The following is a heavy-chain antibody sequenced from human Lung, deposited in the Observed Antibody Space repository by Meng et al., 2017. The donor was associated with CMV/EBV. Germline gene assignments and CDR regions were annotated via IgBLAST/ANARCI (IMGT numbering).Heavy chain of an antibody. J-gene: IGHJ4*02. CDR1: GFTCANYG. D-gene: IGHD1-26*01. CDR2: INAYNGDT. Sequence: QVSLVQSGGEVMKPGASLKVSCKASGFTCANYGITLMRQAPGQGLEWMRWINAYNGDTNYAQTLQGRLTMTTDTSTSTAYMELRSLRSDDTAVYYCARVEVGITSGDYWGQGTLVTVSS. CDR3: ARVEVGITSGDY. V-gene: IGHV1-18*01.